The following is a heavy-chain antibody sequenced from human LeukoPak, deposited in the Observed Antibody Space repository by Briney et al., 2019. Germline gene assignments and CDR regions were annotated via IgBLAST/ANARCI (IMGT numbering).Heavy chain of an antibody. CDR2: INPSGGST. CDR3: ARGSRSVRFLEWLLSLSFLDY. D-gene: IGHD3-3*01. Sequence: ASVKVSCKASGYTFTSYYMHWVRQAPGQGLEWMGIINPSGGSTSYAQKFQGRVTMTRDTSTSTAYMELSRLRSDDTAVYYCARGSRSVRFLEWLLSLSFLDYWGQGTLVTVSS. V-gene: IGHV1-46*01. CDR1: GYTFTSYY. J-gene: IGHJ4*02.